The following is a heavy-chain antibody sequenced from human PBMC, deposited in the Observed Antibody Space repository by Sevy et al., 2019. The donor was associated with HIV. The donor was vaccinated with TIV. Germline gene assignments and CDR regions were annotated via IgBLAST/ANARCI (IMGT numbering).Heavy chain of an antibody. CDR3: QGEGNYGSYCFDP. CDR2: IIPILGTV. V-gene: IGHV1-69*13. J-gene: IGHJ5*02. CDR1: GGTFSSYG. D-gene: IGHD1-7*01. Sequence: ASVKVSCKASGGTFSSYGISWVRQAPGQGLEWMGGIIPILGTVNYAQKFQGRVTITADESTKTAYMKLSSLGSEDTDEYYCQGEGNYGSYCFDPWGQETLVTVSS.